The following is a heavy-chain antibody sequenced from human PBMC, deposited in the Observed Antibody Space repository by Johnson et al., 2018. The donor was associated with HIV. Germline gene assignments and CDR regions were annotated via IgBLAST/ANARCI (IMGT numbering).Heavy chain of an antibody. J-gene: IGHJ3*01. D-gene: IGHD5-18*01. CDR2: ISYDGKNK. V-gene: IGHV3-30*18. Sequence: QVQLVESGGGVVQPGRSLRLSCAASGFTFSSYGIHWVRQAPGKGLEWVAVISYDGKNKYYADSVKGRFTISRDKSKNTMYLQMNSLRDEDTAVYHCAKERLLHDAFDFWGQGTMVTVSS. CDR3: AKERLLHDAFDF. CDR1: GFTFSSYG.